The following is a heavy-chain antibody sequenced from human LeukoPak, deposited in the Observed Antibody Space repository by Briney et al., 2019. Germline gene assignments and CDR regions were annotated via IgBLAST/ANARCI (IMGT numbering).Heavy chain of an antibody. CDR3: ARAPTRYFDWSHAFDI. CDR1: GGTFSIYT. J-gene: IGHJ3*02. V-gene: IGHV1-69*02. D-gene: IGHD3-9*01. CDR2: IIPILGIA. Sequence: SVKLSFNASGGTFSIYTISWVRQAPGPGLEWMGRIIPILGIANYAQKFHGRVTITADKSTSTAYMELSSLRSEDTVVYYCARAPTRYFDWSHAFDIWGQGTMVTVSS.